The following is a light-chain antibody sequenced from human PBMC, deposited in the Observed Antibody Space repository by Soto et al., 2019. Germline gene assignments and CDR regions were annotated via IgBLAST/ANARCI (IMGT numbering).Light chain of an antibody. CDR3: LQQYTYPRT. CDR2: YTC. CDR1: QGIGTD. V-gene: IGKV1-17*01. J-gene: IGKJ1*01. Sequence: DVQITRSPSSLPGSVGDRGTIACVASQGIGTDLGWSLQKPGRAPECLIYYTCSLRSGVPSRFSGSGSGTEFSLTITSLQPEDFATYYCLQQYTYPRTFGQGTKVDIK.